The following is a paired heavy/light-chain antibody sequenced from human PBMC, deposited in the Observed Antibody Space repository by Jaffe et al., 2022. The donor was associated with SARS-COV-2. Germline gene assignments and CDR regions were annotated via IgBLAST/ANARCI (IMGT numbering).Light chain of an antibody. CDR3: SSYTTSRTLL. CDR2: EDI. CDR1: SSDVGSYDR. J-gene: IGLJ2*01. V-gene: IGLV2-18*02. Sequence: QSALTQPPSVSGSPGQSVSISCTGTSSDVGSYDRVSWYQQPPGTVPKLILYEDINRPSGVPDRFSGSKSGNTASLTISGLQAEDEADYYCSSYTTSRTLLFGGGTKLTVL.
Heavy chain of an antibody. V-gene: IGHV3-11*06. D-gene: IGHD2-2*01. CDR3: VRAFRSTWYAFDL. CDR1: GFTFTDYY. CDR2: IYSSSYA. Sequence: QVQLVESGGGLVKPGGSLRLSCVASGFTFTDYYMGWIRQAPGKGLEWVSYIYSSSYATYADSVKGRFTISRDSAKNSLYLQMNSLRAEDTAHYYCVRAFRSTWYAFDLWGQGTLVTVSS. J-gene: IGHJ4*02.